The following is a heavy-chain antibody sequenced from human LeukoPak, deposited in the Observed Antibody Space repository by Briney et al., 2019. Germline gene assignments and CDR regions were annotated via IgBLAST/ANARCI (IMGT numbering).Heavy chain of an antibody. J-gene: IGHJ1*01. D-gene: IGHD6-19*01. CDR1: GGSISSSSHY. V-gene: IGHV4-61*01. CDR2: IYYSGST. CDR3: ARGGWYPESFQH. Sequence: KPSETLSRTCTVSGGSISSSSHYWNWIRQPPGKGLEWIGYIYYSGSTNYNPSLKSRVTISVDTSKNQFSLKLSSVTAADTAVYYCARGGWYPESFQHWGQGALVTVSS.